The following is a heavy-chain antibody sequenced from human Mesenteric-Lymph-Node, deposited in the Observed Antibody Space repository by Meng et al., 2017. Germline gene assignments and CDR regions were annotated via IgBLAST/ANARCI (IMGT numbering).Heavy chain of an antibody. Sequence: VPAASAVPRTASSVDSACNHPLGTFITNAIMLVRQAPAQGLEWMGVISPILCTANYAQKFHGRVTITADKTTITAYMVLSALISEDTAVYYFALIAAAGTGAFEIWGQETMVTVSS. D-gene: IGHD6-13*01. CDR1: LGTFITNA. CDR2: ISPILCTA. CDR3: ALIAAAGTGAFEI. V-gene: IGHV1-69*06. J-gene: IGHJ3*02.